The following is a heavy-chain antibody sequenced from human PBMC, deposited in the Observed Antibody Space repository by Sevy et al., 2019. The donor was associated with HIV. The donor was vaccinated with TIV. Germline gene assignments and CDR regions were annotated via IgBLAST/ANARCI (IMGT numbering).Heavy chain of an antibody. CDR1: GYTFTGYY. Sequence: ASVKVSCKASGYTFTGYYMHWVRQAPGQGLEWMGWINPNSGGTNYAQKFQGRVTMTRDTSISTAYMELSRLRSDDTAVYYCARDRWLRFSYYYYYYYMDVWGKGTTVTVSS. CDR3: ARDRWLRFSYYYYYYYMDV. J-gene: IGHJ6*03. D-gene: IGHD5-12*01. V-gene: IGHV1-2*02. CDR2: INPNSGGT.